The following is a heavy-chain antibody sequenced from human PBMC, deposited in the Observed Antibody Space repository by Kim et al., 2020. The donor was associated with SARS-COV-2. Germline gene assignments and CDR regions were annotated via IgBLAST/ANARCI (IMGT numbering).Heavy chain of an antibody. CDR2: GGST. Sequence: GGSTYYADSVKGRFTISRDNSKNTLYLQMNSLRAEDTAVYYCARGRSSNYWGQGTLVTVSS. CDR3: ARGRSSNY. J-gene: IGHJ4*02. V-gene: IGHV3-53*01. D-gene: IGHD6-13*01.